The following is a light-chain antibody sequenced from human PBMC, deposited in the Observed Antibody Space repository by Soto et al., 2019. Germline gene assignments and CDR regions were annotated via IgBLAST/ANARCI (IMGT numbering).Light chain of an antibody. V-gene: IGLV1-44*01. J-gene: IGLJ1*01. Sequence: QSVLTQLPSASGTPGQRVTISCSGSSSNIGSNTVNWYQQLPGTAPILLIYSNNQRPSGVPDRFSGSKSGTSASLAISGLQSEDEADYYCAAWDDSLNGYVFGTGTKVTVL. CDR1: SSNIGSNT. CDR3: AAWDDSLNGYV. CDR2: SNN.